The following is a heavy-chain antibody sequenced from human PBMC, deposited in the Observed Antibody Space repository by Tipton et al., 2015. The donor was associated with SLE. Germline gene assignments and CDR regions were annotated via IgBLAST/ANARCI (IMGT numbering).Heavy chain of an antibody. D-gene: IGHD3-10*01. J-gene: IGHJ4*02. CDR3: ARYGPESSLLWFGDGLDF. V-gene: IGHV4-39*01. CDR2: ICYSGTT. Sequence: LSLTCTVFGASISSERHYWGWIRQTPGKGLQWIGSICYSGTTYYSPSFKSRITMSVDTSNNLFSLKLSFVTAADSAVYYCARYGPESSLLWFGDGLDFLGQGTLVTVSS. CDR1: GASISSERHY.